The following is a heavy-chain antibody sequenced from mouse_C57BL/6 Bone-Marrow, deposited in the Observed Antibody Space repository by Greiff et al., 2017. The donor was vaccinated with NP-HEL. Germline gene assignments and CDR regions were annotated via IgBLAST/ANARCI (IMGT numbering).Heavy chain of an antibody. J-gene: IGHJ3*01. D-gene: IGHD2-3*01. V-gene: IGHV5-9*01. CDR1: GFTFSSYT. CDR2: ISGGGGNT. Sequence: EVKLMESGGGLVKPGGSLKLSCAASGFTFSSYTMSWVRQTPEKRLEWVATISGGGGNTYYPDSVKGRFTISRDNAKNTLYLQMSSLRSEDTALYDCARHGRWLLPFAHWGQGTLVTVSA. CDR3: ARHGRWLLPFAH.